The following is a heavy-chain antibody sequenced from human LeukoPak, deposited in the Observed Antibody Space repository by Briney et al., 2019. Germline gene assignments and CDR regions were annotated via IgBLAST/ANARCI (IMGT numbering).Heavy chain of an antibody. Sequence: ASVKVSCKASGYTFTGYYMHWVRQAPGQGLEWMGWINLNSGGTNYAQKFQGRDTMTRDTSISTAYMELSRLRSDDTAVYYCARALRGYYGSGSDYYYMDVWGKGTTVTISS. V-gene: IGHV1-2*02. D-gene: IGHD3-10*01. CDR1: GYTFTGYY. J-gene: IGHJ6*03. CDR3: ARALRGYYGSGSDYYYMDV. CDR2: INLNSGGT.